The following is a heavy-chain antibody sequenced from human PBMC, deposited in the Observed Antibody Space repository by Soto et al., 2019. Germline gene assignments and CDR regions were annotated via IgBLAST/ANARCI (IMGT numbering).Heavy chain of an antibody. J-gene: IGHJ4*02. CDR2: ISASGGRT. Sequence: GGSLRLSCAAYGFVFNDYAISWVRQAPGKGLEWVSGISASGGRTYYADSVKGRLSVSRDNSNNTVFLQINRLRDEDTAMYYCARGSSTAPTSYCYLAYWGQGTLVTVSS. D-gene: IGHD2-8*02. CDR3: ARGSSTAPTSYCYLAY. CDR1: GFVFNDYA. V-gene: IGHV3-23*01.